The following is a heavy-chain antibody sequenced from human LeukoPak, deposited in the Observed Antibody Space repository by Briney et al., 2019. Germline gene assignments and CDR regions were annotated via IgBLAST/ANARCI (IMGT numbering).Heavy chain of an antibody. Sequence: GGSLRLSCAASGFTFDDYAMHWVRQAPGKGLEWVSGISWNSGSIGYADSVKGRFTISRDNAKNSLYLQLNSLRAEDTALYYCAKVLSGGYYFDYWGQGTLVTVSS. J-gene: IGHJ4*02. V-gene: IGHV3-9*01. CDR3: AKVLSGGYYFDY. D-gene: IGHD3-10*02. CDR1: GFTFDDYA. CDR2: ISWNSGSI.